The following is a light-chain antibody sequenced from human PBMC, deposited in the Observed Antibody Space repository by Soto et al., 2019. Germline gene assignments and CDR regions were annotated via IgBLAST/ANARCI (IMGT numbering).Light chain of an antibody. CDR2: DVN. CDR1: NSDVGGYNY. V-gene: IGLV2-8*01. J-gene: IGLJ1*01. CDR3: SSYAGSNNDV. Sequence: QSALTQPPSASGSPGQSVTISCTGTNSDVGGYNYVSWYQQHPGKAPKLIIYDVNKRPPGVPDRFSGSKSSNTASLTVSGLQAEDEADFYCSSYAGSNNDVFGTGTKLTVL.